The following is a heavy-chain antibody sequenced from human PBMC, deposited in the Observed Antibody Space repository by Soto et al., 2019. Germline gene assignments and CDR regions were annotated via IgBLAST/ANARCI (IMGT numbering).Heavy chain of an antibody. CDR1: GFPFSFYA. CDR3: LFDF. V-gene: IGHV3-23*01. CDR2: ISGSGDST. J-gene: IGHJ4*02. Sequence: GGSLRLSCAASGFPFSFYAMSWVRQAPGKGLEWISAISGSGDSTKYADSVKGRFTISRDNSRNTLFLQMNGLRAEDTAVYYCLFDFWGQGTLVTVSS.